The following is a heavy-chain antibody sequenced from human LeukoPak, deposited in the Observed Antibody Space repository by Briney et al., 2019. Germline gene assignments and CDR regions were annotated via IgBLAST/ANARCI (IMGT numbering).Heavy chain of an antibody. CDR2: ISGSGGST. Sequence: GGSLRLSCAASGFTFSSYAMSWVRQAPGKGLEWVSAISGSGGSTYYADSVKGRLTISRDNSKNTLYLQMNSLRAEDTAVYYCAKDLASGSYYSRGAPDAFDIWGQGTMVTVSS. CDR3: AKDLASGSYYSRGAPDAFDI. J-gene: IGHJ3*02. CDR1: GFTFSSYA. V-gene: IGHV3-23*01. D-gene: IGHD1-26*01.